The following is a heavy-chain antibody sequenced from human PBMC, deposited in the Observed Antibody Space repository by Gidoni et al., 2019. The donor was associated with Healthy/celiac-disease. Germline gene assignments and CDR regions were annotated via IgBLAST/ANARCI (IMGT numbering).Heavy chain of an antibody. CDR1: GYSISSGYY. Sequence: QVQLQESGPGLVKPSETLSLTCTVSGYSISSGYYWGWIRQPPGKGLEWIGSIYHSGSTYYNPSLKSRVTISVDTPKNQFSLKLSSVTAADTAVYYCASPSGYSYGYDFDYWGQGTLVTVSS. V-gene: IGHV4-38-2*02. J-gene: IGHJ4*02. CDR2: IYHSGST. CDR3: ASPSGYSYGYDFDY. D-gene: IGHD5-18*01.